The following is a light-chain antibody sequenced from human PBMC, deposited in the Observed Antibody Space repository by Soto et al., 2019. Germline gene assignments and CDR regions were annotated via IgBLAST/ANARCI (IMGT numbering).Light chain of an antibody. J-gene: IGLJ2*01. CDR3: LLSYNAARV. Sequence: QTVVTQEPSLTVSPGGTVTLXCGSXTGAVTSNHHPYWFQQKAGQAPRTLIYDTSNKHSWTPARFSGSLLGDKAALTLSGAQPEDEAQYYCLLSYNAARVFGGGTKLTVL. CDR2: DTS. V-gene: IGLV7-46*01. CDR1: TGAVTSNHH.